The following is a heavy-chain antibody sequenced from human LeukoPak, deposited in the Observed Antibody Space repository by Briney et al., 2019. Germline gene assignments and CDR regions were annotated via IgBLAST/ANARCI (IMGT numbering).Heavy chain of an antibody. CDR1: GDSVSSISVA. Sequence: SQTLSLTCAISGDSVSSISVAWDWIRQSPSRGLEWLGRTYYRSKWYNEYAVSVKGRININPDPSKNQFSLQLNSVTPEDTAVYYCALARSEYHYGMDVWGQGATVTVSS. J-gene: IGHJ6*02. V-gene: IGHV6-1*01. CDR3: ALARSEYHYGMDV. CDR2: TYYRSKWYN.